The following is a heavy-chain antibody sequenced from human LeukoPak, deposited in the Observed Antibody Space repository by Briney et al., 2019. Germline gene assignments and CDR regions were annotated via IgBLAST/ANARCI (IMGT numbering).Heavy chain of an antibody. Sequence: SETLSLTCTVSGGSISSGSYYWSWIRQPAGKGLEWIGRIYTSGSTNYNPSLKSRVTISVDTSKNQFSLKLSSVTAADTAVYYCAGETYYYDSSGHDYWGQGTLVTVSS. V-gene: IGHV4-61*02. D-gene: IGHD3-22*01. CDR3: AGETYYYDSSGHDY. J-gene: IGHJ4*02. CDR2: IYTSGST. CDR1: GGSISSGSYY.